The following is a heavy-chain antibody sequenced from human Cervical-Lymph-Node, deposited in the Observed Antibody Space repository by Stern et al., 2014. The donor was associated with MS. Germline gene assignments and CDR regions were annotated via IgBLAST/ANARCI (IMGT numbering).Heavy chain of an antibody. CDR1: GDTFGTYG. CDR2: ISGYKGNT. D-gene: IGHD5-18*01. CDR3: AIMGTNGIDV. V-gene: IGHV1-18*01. J-gene: IGHJ6*02. Sequence: QMQLVQSGTEVKKPGASVKVSCKASGDTFGTYGVNWVRQAPGQRLEWLGWISGYKGNTNYAQRLQGRVTLTTDTSTTTAYMELRSLRSDDTAVYYCAIMGTNGIDVWGQGTTVTVS.